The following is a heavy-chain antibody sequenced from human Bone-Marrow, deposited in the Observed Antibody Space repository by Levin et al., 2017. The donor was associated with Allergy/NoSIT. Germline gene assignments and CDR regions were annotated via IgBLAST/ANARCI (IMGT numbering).Heavy chain of an antibody. D-gene: IGHD2-15*01. J-gene: IGHJ4*02. CDR2: ISYDGSNK. CDR3: ARDGKLPPNTQYYFDY. V-gene: IGHV3-30-3*01. Sequence: GESLKISCAASGFTFSSYAMHWVRQAPGKGLEWVAVISYDGSNKYYADSVKGRFTISRDNSKNTLYLQMNSLRAEDTAVYYCARDGKLPPNTQYYFDYWGQGTLVTVSS. CDR1: GFTFSSYA.